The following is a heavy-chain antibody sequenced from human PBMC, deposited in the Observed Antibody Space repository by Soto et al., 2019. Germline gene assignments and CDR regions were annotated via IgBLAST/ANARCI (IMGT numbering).Heavy chain of an antibody. J-gene: IGHJ4*02. CDR1: GGSISGYY. D-gene: IGHD3-3*01. CDR2: IFSSGST. Sequence: PSETLSLTCTVSGGSISGYYCSWIRQPAGQGLERIGRIFSSGSTSYNPSVKSRVTMSVDTSKNQVSLNLRSVTAADTAVYHCARTGFGQYYFDYWGQGTLVTVSS. CDR3: ARTGFGQYYFDY. V-gene: IGHV4-4*07.